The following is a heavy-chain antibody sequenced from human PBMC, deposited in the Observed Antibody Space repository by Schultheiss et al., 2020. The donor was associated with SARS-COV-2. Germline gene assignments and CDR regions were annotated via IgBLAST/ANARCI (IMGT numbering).Heavy chain of an antibody. D-gene: IGHD4-11*01. CDR3: AMRRQDTSAYSFFDS. V-gene: IGHV4-59*08. Sequence: SETLSLTCTVSGASISSYYWSWIRQPPGKGLEWIGYMYYSVNTWYNPSLKSRVTISGDTSKNQFSLTLSSVTAADTAVYYCAMRRQDTSAYSFFDSWGQGTLVTVSS. CDR2: MYYSVNT. J-gene: IGHJ4*02. CDR1: GASISSYY.